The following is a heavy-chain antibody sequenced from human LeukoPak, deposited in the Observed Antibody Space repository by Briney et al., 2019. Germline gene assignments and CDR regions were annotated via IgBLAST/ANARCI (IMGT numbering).Heavy chain of an antibody. D-gene: IGHD1-14*01. CDR2: INQGGSDK. Sequence: PGGSLRLSCAASGFTISGHWMSWVRQAPGKGLEWVANINQGGSDKYYVDSVKGRFTISRDNANNLLYLQMNSLRGEDTAVYYCTRDRSRAEDDWGKGTLVTVSS. CDR1: GFTISGHW. V-gene: IGHV3-7*01. J-gene: IGHJ4*02. CDR3: TRDRSRAEDD.